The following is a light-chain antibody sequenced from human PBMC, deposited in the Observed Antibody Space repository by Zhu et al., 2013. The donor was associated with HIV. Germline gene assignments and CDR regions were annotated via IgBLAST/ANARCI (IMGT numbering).Light chain of an antibody. J-gene: IGKJ1*01. CDR3: QEYNSYWT. Sequence: DTQMTQSPSTLSASVGDRVTMTCRASQSVSTWVAWYQHKPGKAPKLLIYKASSLQSGVPSRFSGSGSGTEFTLTISSLQPDDFATYYCQEYNSYWTFGQGTKGG. CDR2: KAS. V-gene: IGKV1-5*03. CDR1: QSVSTW.